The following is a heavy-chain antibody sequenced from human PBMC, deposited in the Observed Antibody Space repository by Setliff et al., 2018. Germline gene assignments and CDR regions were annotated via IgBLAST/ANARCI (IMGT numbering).Heavy chain of an antibody. J-gene: IGHJ5*02. D-gene: IGHD6-6*01. CDR2: ISRSGGST. CDR3: PKEGAGYSTSSDRFDP. V-gene: IGHV3-23*01. CDR1: GFTFSSYA. Sequence: GGSLRLSCAASGFTFSSYAMSWVRQAPGKGLEWVSAISRSGGSTYYADSVKGRFTISRDNSKNTLYLQMNSLRAEDTAVYYCPKEGAGYSTSSDRFDPWGQGTLVTVSS.